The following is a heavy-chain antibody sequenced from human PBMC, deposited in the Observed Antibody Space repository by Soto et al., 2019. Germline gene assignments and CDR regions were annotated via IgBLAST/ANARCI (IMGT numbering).Heavy chain of an antibody. CDR2: IYHSGST. D-gene: IGHD1-1*01. CDR1: GGSISSSNW. Sequence: QVQLQESGPGLVKPSGTLSLTCAVSGGSISSSNWWSWVRQPPGKGLEWIGEIYHSGSTNYNPSLKRRVTISVDKSKNLFSLKLSSVTAAVTAVYYCARGDWNLPLGYWGQGTLVTVSS. V-gene: IGHV4-4*02. CDR3: ARGDWNLPLGY. J-gene: IGHJ4*02.